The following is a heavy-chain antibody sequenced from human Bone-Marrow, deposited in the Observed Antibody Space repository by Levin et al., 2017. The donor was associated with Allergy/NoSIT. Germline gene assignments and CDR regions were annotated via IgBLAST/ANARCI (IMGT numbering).Heavy chain of an antibody. V-gene: IGHV3-30*18. CDR3: AKAHVVPAATYYDFWSGNMDPNGMDV. CDR1: GFTFSSYG. J-gene: IGHJ6*02. CDR2: ISYDGSNK. Sequence: GESLKISCAASGFTFSSYGMHWVRQAPGKGLEWVAVISYDGSNKYYADSVKGRFTISRDNSKNTLYLQMNSLRAEDTAVYYCAKAHVVPAATYYDFWSGNMDPNGMDVWGQGTTVTVSS. D-gene: IGHD3-3*01.